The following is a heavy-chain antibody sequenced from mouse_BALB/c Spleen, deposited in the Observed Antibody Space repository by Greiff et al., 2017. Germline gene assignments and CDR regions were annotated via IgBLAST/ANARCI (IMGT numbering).Heavy chain of an antibody. CDR1: GYSFTGYF. J-gene: IGHJ4*01. Sequence: EVQLQQSGPELVKPGASVKISCKASGYSFTGYFINWVKQSHGKSLEWIGRINPYNGDTFYNQKFKGKATLTVDKSSSTAHMELLSLTSEDSAVYYCGPYYGPYYYAMDYWGQGTSVTVSS. CDR2: INPYNGDT. V-gene: IGHV1-37*01. D-gene: IGHD1-1*02. CDR3: GPYYGPYYYAMDY.